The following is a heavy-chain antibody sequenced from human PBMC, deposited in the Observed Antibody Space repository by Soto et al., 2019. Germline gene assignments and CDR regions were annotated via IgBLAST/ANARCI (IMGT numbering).Heavy chain of an antibody. D-gene: IGHD1-26*01. CDR1: GYSFSNYG. J-gene: IGHJ6*02. CDR3: AKGLSGSYWHGVDV. V-gene: IGHV1-3*04. CDR2: INTAIGNT. Sequence: QVQLVQSGAEVRKPGASVKISCKASGYSFSNYGMHWVRQAPGQSLEWMGWINTAIGNTKYSQKFQGSVTISRDTSANTAYMEVSSLRSEDTATYFCAKGLSGSYWHGVDVWGQGTTVTVSS.